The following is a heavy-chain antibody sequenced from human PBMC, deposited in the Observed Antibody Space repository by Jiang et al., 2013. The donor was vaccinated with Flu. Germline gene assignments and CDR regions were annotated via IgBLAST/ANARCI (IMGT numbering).Heavy chain of an antibody. D-gene: IGHD4-17*01. CDR3: ARGSTVTTWGFCDYFDY. CDR2: INPNSGGT. J-gene: IGHJ4*02. CDR1: GYTFTGYY. Sequence: GAEVKKPGASVKVSCKASGYTFTGYYMHWVRQAPGQGLEWMGWINPNSGGTNYAQKFQGRVTMTRDTSISTAYMELSRLRSDDTAVYYCARGSTVTTWGFCDYFDYWGQGTLVTVSS. V-gene: IGHV1-2*02.